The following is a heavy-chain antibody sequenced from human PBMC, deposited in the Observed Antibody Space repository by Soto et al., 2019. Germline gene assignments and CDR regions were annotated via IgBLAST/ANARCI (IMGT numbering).Heavy chain of an antibody. CDR2: IYYSGST. CDR3: ARHNYGSGSTYFDY. CDR1: GGSISSYY. Sequence: SETLSLTCTVSGGSISSYYWSWIRQPPGKGLEWIGYIYYSGSTNYNPSLKSRVTISVDTSKNQFSLKLNSMTAADTAVYYCARHNYGSGSTYFDYWGQGTLVTV. D-gene: IGHD3-10*01. V-gene: IGHV4-59*08. J-gene: IGHJ4*02.